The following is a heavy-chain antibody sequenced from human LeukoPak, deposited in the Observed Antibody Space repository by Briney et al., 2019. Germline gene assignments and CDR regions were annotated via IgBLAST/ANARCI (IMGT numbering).Heavy chain of an antibody. J-gene: IGHJ4*02. V-gene: IGHV4-38-2*02. CDR3: ARGQGSSGWPFDY. CDR2: IYHSGST. Sequence: SETLSLTCTVSGYSISSGYYWGWIRQPPGKGLEWIGSIYHSGSTYYNPSLKNRVTISVDTSKNQLSLKLSSVTAADTAVYYCARGQGSSGWPFDYWGQGTLVTVSS. D-gene: IGHD6-19*01. CDR1: GYSISSGYY.